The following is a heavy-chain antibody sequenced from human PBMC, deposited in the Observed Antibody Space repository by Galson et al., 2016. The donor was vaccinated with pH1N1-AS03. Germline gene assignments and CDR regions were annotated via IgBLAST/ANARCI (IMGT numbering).Heavy chain of an antibody. V-gene: IGHV1-69*06. CDR3: ARDRGSGYDLFDYYYGMDV. CDR1: GGTLNNYA. J-gene: IGHJ6*02. D-gene: IGHD5-12*01. CDR2: ISPIFGSA. Sequence: SVKVSCKASGGTLNNYAVNWVRQAPGQGLEWMGGISPIFGSANHAQKFQGRVTITADIFTNTAYMELSGLRSEDTAVYYCARDRGSGYDLFDYYYGMDVWGQGTTFTVSS.